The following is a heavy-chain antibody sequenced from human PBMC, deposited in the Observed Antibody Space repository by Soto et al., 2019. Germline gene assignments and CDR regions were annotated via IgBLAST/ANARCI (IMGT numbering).Heavy chain of an antibody. V-gene: IGHV1-69*02. CDR1: GGTFSSYT. CDR3: ASGMVRGVTSWFDP. J-gene: IGHJ5*02. D-gene: IGHD3-10*01. Sequence: QVQLVQSGAEVKKPGSSVKVSCKASGGTFSSYTISWVRQAPGQGLEWMGRIIPILGIANYAQKFQGRVTITADKSTSTGYMELSRLRSEDTAVYYCASGMVRGVTSWFDPWGQGTLVTVSS. CDR2: IIPILGIA.